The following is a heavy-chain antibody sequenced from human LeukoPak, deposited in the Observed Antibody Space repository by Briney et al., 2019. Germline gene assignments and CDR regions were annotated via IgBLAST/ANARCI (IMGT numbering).Heavy chain of an antibody. CDR3: ARGGFVFDI. J-gene: IGHJ3*02. V-gene: IGHV3-48*03. CDR2: ITTTDTTK. Sequence: GGSLRLSCAASGFTFSSYGMNWVRQGPGKGLEWISYITTTDTTKYYTDSVKGRFTISRDNAENSLYLQMHSLRAEDTAVYYCARGGFVFDIWGQGTVVTVSS. CDR1: GFTFSSYG. D-gene: IGHD3-10*01.